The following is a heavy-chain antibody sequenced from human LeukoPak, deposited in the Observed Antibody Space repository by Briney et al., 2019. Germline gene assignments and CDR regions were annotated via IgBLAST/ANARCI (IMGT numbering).Heavy chain of an antibody. Sequence: GGSLRLSCAASGFTFSDYYMSWIRQAPGKGLEWVSYISSSGSATYYADSVKGRFTISRDNAKNSLYLQMNSLRAEDTAVYYCASLLQLWSLGGARYYYYYGMDVWGQGTTVTVSS. D-gene: IGHD5-18*01. CDR2: ISSSGSAT. CDR1: GFTFSDYY. V-gene: IGHV3-11*01. J-gene: IGHJ6*02. CDR3: ASLLQLWSLGGARYYYYYGMDV.